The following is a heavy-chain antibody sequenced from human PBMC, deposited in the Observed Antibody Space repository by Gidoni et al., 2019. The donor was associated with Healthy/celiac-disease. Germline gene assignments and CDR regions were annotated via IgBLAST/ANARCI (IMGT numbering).Heavy chain of an antibody. CDR2: IIPIFGTA. J-gene: IGHJ6*02. CDR1: GGTFSSYA. D-gene: IGHD4-17*01. V-gene: IGHV1-69*01. Sequence: QVQLVQSGAEVKKPGSSVKFSCKASGGTFSSYAISWVRQAPGQGLEWMGGIIPIFGTANYAQKFQGRVTITADESTSTAYMELSSLRSEDTAVYYCAGHKGVTTPTTYYYYGMDVWGQGTTVTVSS. CDR3: AGHKGVTTPTTYYYYGMDV.